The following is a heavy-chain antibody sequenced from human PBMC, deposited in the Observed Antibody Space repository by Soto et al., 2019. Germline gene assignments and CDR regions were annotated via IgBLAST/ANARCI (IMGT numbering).Heavy chain of an antibody. CDR1: GFSLSTSGMG. CDR2: IYWDDDK. Sequence: QITLKESGPTLVKPTQTLTLTCTFSGFSLSTSGMGVGWIRQPPGKALEWLVLIYWDDDKRYSPSLKNRLTFTKDTSKNQVVLTMTNMDPVDTATYFCVRSSHVDYRDYFDYWGQGTLVTVSS. D-gene: IGHD4-17*01. V-gene: IGHV2-5*02. J-gene: IGHJ4*02. CDR3: VRSSHVDYRDYFDY.